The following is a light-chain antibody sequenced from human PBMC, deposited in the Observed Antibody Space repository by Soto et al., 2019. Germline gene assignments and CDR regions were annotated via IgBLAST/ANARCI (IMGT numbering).Light chain of an antibody. CDR1: QSVSSN. Sequence: EIVMTQSPATLSFSPGERATLSCRARQSVSSNLAWYQQKPGQAPRLLIYGASTRATGIPARFSGSGSGTEFTLTISSLQSEDFAVYYCQQYNNWPPTTFGQGTQVDIK. J-gene: IGKJ1*01. CDR2: GAS. CDR3: QQYNNWPPTT. V-gene: IGKV3-15*01.